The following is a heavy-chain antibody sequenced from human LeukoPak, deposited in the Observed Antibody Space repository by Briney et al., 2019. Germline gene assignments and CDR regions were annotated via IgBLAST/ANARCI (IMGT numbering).Heavy chain of an antibody. Sequence: PGGSLRLSCAASGFTFSSYAMHWVRQAPRKGLEYVSAISSNGGSTYYANSVKGRFTISRDNSKNTLYLQVGSLRAEDMAVYYCARDKNSDGDLGYWGQGTLVTVSS. CDR1: GFTFSSYA. D-gene: IGHD4-17*01. J-gene: IGHJ4*02. CDR3: ARDKNSDGDLGY. V-gene: IGHV3-64*01. CDR2: ISSNGGST.